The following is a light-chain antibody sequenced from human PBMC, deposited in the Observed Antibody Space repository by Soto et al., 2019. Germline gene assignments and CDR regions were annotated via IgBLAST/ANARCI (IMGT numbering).Light chain of an antibody. CDR2: EGS. CDR3: CSYAGTRTYV. Sequence: QSALTQPASVSGSRGQSITISCTGTSSDVGSYDLVSWYQDLPGKAPKLIIYEGSKRPSGVSNRFSASKSGNTASLTISGLQAEDEADHFCCSYAGTRTYVFGSGTKVTVL. CDR1: SSDVGSYDL. J-gene: IGLJ1*01. V-gene: IGLV2-23*01.